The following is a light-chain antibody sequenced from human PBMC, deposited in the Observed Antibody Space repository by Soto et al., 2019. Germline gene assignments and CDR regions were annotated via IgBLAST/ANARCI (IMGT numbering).Light chain of an antibody. CDR1: SSNVGKNF. V-gene: IGLV1-51*01. CDR2: DNQ. Sequence: QSVLTQPPSVAAAPGQKVSISCSGSSSNVGKNFVSWYQHVPGKAPQLLIYDNQKRPSAIPDRFSASKSGTLATLDITGLQTGDEADYYCGTWDSSLTVGVIFGGGTKVTVL. CDR3: GTWDSSLTVGVI. J-gene: IGLJ2*01.